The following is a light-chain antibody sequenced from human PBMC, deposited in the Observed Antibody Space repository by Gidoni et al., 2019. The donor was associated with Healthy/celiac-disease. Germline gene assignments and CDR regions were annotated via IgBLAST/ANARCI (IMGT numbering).Light chain of an antibody. V-gene: IGKV3-20*01. CDR3: QQYGSAPRT. J-gene: IGKJ2*01. Sequence: EIVLTQSPGTRSLSPGERATLSCRASQSVSCSYLAWYQQKPGQAPRLLIYGASSRATGSPDRFSGSGSGTDFTLTISRLEPEDCAVYYCQQYGSAPRTFGQGTKLEIK. CDR2: GAS. CDR1: QSVSCSY.